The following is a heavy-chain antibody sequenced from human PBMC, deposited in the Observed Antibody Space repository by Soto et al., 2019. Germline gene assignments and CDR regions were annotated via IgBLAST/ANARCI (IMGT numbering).Heavy chain of an antibody. Sequence: SETQSVTCTVSGGYIRSGADSWSWNQQPPGKGLEWVGYIYHSGSTYYNPSLKSRVTISVDRSKNRFSLNLNSVTAADTAVYYCARANRPITMTYLNWFDPWGRGTLVTVSS. D-gene: IGHD3-22*01. CDR1: GGYIRSGADS. J-gene: IGHJ5*02. CDR2: IYHSGST. V-gene: IGHV4-30-2*01. CDR3: ARANRPITMTYLNWFDP.